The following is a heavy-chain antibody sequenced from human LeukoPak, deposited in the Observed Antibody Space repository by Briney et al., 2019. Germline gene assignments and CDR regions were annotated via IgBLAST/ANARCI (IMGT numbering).Heavy chain of an antibody. Sequence: GGSLRLSCAVSGITLSNYCMSWVRQAPGKGLEWVAGISGSGGRTNYADSVKGRFTISRDNPKNTLYLQMNSLRVEDTAVYFCAKRGVVIRVILVGFHKEAYYFDSWGQGALVTVSS. CDR2: ISGSGGRT. CDR1: GITLSNYC. J-gene: IGHJ4*02. V-gene: IGHV3-23*01. D-gene: IGHD3-22*01. CDR3: AKRGVVIRVILVGFHKEAYYFDS.